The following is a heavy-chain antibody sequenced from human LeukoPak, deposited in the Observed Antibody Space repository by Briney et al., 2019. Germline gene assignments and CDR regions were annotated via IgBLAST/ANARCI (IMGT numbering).Heavy chain of an antibody. Sequence: TGGSLRLSCAASGFTFNTFNMNWVRQAPGKGLEWVSSITSGGDYIYYADSVKGRFTTSRDNAKNSLSLQLNSLRVEDTAVYYCARGHYDVLAASYKWTPDYWGQGTLVTVSS. D-gene: IGHD3-9*01. J-gene: IGHJ4*02. CDR3: ARGHYDVLAASYKWTPDY. CDR2: ITSGGDYI. CDR1: GFTFNTFN. V-gene: IGHV3-21*01.